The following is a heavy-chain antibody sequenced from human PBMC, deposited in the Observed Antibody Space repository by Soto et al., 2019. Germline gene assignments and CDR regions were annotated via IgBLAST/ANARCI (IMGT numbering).Heavy chain of an antibody. Sequence: SETLSLTCTVSGGSISSSSYYWGWIRQPPGKGLEWIGSIYYSGSTYYNPSLKSRVTISVDTSKNQFSLKLSSVTAADTAVYYCARHPSGYSSSWPIFDYWGQGTLVTVSS. CDR2: IYYSGST. J-gene: IGHJ4*02. D-gene: IGHD6-13*01. CDR3: ARHPSGYSSSWPIFDY. CDR1: GGSISSSSYY. V-gene: IGHV4-39*01.